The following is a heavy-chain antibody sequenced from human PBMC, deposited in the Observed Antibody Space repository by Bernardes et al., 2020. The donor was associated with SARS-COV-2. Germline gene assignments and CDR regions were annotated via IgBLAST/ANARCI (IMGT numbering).Heavy chain of an antibody. D-gene: IGHD6-6*01. J-gene: IGHJ2*01. CDR2: MSADSGDT. CDR3: ARVRYSSSSHWDFDL. Sequence: ASVKVSCKASGYTFTTYGITWVRQAPGQGLEWMGWMSADSGDTNYAQKVRGRVTMTTDTSTSTAYMDLRSLRSDDTAVYYCARVRYSSSSHWDFDLWGRGTLVIVSS. V-gene: IGHV1-18*01. CDR1: GYTFTTYG.